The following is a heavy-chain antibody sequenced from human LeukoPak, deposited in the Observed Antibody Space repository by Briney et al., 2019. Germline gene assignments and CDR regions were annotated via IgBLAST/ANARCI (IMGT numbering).Heavy chain of an antibody. J-gene: IGHJ3*02. CDR1: TFTFSSHW. Sequence: SLRLSCVASTFTFSSHWMHWVRHAPGGGREWVGLIRSKAYGGTTEYAASVKGRLTISRDDYKSIAYLQMYSMTKADTALYYCRRAPGLRYFDWLSRLLAFDRWGEGTMVTDCS. CDR2: IRSKAYGGTT. D-gene: IGHD3-9*01. CDR3: RRAPGLRYFDWLSRLLAFDR. V-gene: IGHV3-49*04.